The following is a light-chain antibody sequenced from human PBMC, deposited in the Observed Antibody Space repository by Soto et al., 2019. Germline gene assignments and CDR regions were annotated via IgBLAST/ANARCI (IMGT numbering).Light chain of an antibody. V-gene: IGKV4-1*01. CDR1: HRFLYSSNHQNY. Sequence: DIVRTQSPDSLAVSLGERAPINCKSIHRFLYSSNHQNYLAWYQQKPGQPPQLLIYWASTRESGVPDRFSGSGSGTDFTLTITRLEPEDSAVYFCQQYTGPPTTFGQGTRLEI. J-gene: IGKJ5*01. CDR2: WAS. CDR3: QQYTGPPTT.